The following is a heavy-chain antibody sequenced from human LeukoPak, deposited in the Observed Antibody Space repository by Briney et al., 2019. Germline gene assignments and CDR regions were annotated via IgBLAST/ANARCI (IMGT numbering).Heavy chain of an antibody. Sequence: SETLSLTCTVSGGSISSYYWSWIRQPPGKGLEWIGYIYYSGSTNYNPSLKSRVTISVDTSKNQFPLKLSSVTAADTAVYYCARQDARLSLYYFDYWGQGTLVTVSS. CDR3: ARQDARLSLYYFDY. D-gene: IGHD4/OR15-4a*01. J-gene: IGHJ4*02. V-gene: IGHV4-59*01. CDR2: IYYSGST. CDR1: GGSISSYY.